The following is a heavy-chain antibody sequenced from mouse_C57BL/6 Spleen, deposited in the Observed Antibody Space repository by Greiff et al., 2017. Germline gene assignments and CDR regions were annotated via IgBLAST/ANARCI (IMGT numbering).Heavy chain of an antibody. Sequence: QVQLQQSGPELVKPGASVKISCKASGYAFSSSWMNWVKQRPGTGLEWIGRIHPGDGDTNYNGQFKGKATLTADKSSSTAYMQLISLTSEDSAVYFCARSWDGGYYAIDYWGQGTSVTVSS. CDR1: GYAFSSSW. D-gene: IGHD4-1*01. V-gene: IGHV1-82*01. CDR2: IHPGDGDT. J-gene: IGHJ4*01. CDR3: ARSWDGGYYAIDY.